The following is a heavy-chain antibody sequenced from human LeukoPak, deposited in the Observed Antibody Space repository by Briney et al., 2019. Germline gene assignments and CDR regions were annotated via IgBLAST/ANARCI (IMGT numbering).Heavy chain of an antibody. D-gene: IGHD2-8*01. CDR2: ISYDGSNK. J-gene: IGHJ5*02. CDR1: GFTFSSYD. V-gene: IGHV3-30*18. CDR3: AKPGRYCTNGVCQANWFDP. Sequence: GGSLRLSCAASGFTFSSYDMNWVRQAPGKGLEWVAVISYDGSNKYYADSVKGRFTISRDNSKNTLYLQMNSLRAEDTAVYYCAKPGRYCTNGVCQANWFDPWGQGTLVTVSS.